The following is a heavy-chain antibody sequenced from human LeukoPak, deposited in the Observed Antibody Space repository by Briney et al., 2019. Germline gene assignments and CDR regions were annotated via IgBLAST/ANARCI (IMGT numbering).Heavy chain of an antibody. Sequence: PGGSLRLSCAASGFTFSSYAMSWVRQAPGKGLEWVSAISGSGGSTYYADSVKGRFTISRDNSKNTLYLQMNSLRAEDTAVYYCARTLEHGGNSHMYYYYYYMDVWGKGTTVTISS. CDR2: ISGSGGST. V-gene: IGHV3-23*01. J-gene: IGHJ6*03. D-gene: IGHD4-23*01. CDR1: GFTFSSYA. CDR3: ARTLEHGGNSHMYYYYYYMDV.